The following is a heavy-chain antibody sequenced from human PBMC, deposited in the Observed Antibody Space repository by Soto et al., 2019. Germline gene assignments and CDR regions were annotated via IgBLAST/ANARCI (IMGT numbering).Heavy chain of an antibody. D-gene: IGHD5-12*01. Sequence: QPGGPLRLSCAASGFIFTNYAMNWVRQAPGKGLEWVSVIGGRGNSAYYADSVQGRFTISRDNSKNTLSLQMSSLTADDTAIYYCVREGRGSFDFWGRGTMVTVSS. CDR3: VREGRGSFDF. CDR2: IGGRGNSA. J-gene: IGHJ3*01. V-gene: IGHV3-23*01. CDR1: GFIFTNYA.